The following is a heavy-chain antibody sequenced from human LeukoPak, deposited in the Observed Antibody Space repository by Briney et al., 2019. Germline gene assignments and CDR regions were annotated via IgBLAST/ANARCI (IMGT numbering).Heavy chain of an antibody. CDR3: ARERGYSYGSDAFDI. CDR1: GGTFSSYA. D-gene: IGHD5-18*01. Sequence: AASVKVSCKASGGTFSSYAISWVRQAAGQGLEWMGGIIPIFGTANYAQKFQGRGTITTDESTSTAYMELSSLRSEDTAVYYCARERGYSYGSDAFDIWGQGTMVTVSS. J-gene: IGHJ3*02. CDR2: IIPIFGTA. V-gene: IGHV1-69*05.